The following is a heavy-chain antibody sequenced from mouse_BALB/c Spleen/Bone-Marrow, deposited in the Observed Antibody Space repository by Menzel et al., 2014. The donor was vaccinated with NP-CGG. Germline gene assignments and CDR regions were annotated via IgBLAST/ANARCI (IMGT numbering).Heavy chain of an antibody. CDR3: SRNGNYGAWFAY. J-gene: IGHJ3*01. CDR2: IDPANGNT. Sequence: VHVKQSGAELVKPGASVKLSCTASGFNIKDTYMHWVKQRPEQGLEWIGRIDPANGNTKYDPKFQGKATITADSSSNASYLQLSSLTSDDTAVYYCSRNGNYGAWFAYWGQGTLVTVSS. V-gene: IGHV14-3*02. D-gene: IGHD2-1*01. CDR1: GFNIKDTY.